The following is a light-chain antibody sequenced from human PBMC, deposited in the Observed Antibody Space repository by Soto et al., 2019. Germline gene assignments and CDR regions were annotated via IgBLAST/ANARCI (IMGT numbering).Light chain of an antibody. CDR2: SND. J-gene: IGLJ1*01. CDR1: SSNIGSNS. Sequence: QSVLTQPPSASGTPGQRVTISCSGSSSNIGSNSVNWYQQLPGTAPRLLIYSNDRRPPGVPDRFSGSKSGTSASLAISGLHFEEEVDYYWAAWDDSLNGYFFGPGTKVTVL. CDR3: AAWDDSLNGYF. V-gene: IGLV1-44*01.